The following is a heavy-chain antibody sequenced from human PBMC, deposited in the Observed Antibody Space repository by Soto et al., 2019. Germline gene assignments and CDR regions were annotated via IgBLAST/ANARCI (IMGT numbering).Heavy chain of an antibody. CDR2: VHRSGTT. V-gene: IGHV4-4*02. J-gene: IGHJ5*02. Sequence: SETLSLTCAVSSGSISTDYWWSWVRQPPGKGLEWIGEVHRSGTTNYIQSLKSRVTISVDTSKNQFSLKLSSVTAADTAVYYCAREVVRYYDSSARRFDPWGQGTLVTVSS. D-gene: IGHD3-22*01. CDR1: SGSISTDYW. CDR3: AREVVRYYDSSARRFDP.